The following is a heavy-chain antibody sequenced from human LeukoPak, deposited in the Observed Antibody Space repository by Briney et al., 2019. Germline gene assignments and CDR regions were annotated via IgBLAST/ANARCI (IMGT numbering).Heavy chain of an antibody. J-gene: IGHJ4*02. CDR3: ARAAPQDCSARYCQLFDY. V-gene: IGHV3-7*01. CDR2: IIQDRGAQ. D-gene: IGHD2-15*01. CDR1: GFTFSAYW. Sequence: GGSLRLSCGGSGFTFSAYWMSWVRQAPGKGLEWVATIIQDRGAQYNADSVRGRCTIFRDSAKNTLYLLMDSQRAEDTALYYCARAAPQDCSARYCQLFDYWSQGTLVTVAS.